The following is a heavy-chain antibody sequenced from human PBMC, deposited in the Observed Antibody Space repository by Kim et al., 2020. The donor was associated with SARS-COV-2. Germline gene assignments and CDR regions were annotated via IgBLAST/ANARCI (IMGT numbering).Heavy chain of an antibody. CDR2: ISGSGIGT. Sequence: GGSLRLSCAASGFTFSSYAMSWVRQAPGKGLEWVPTISGSGIGTYYADSVKGRFTISRDNSKNTLYLQMNSLRAEDTAVYYCAKDSAPLLWFSELPQDYWGQGTVVTVSS. CDR3: AKDSAPLLWFSELPQDY. CDR1: GFTFSSYA. D-gene: IGHD3-10*01. V-gene: IGHV3-23*01. J-gene: IGHJ4*02.